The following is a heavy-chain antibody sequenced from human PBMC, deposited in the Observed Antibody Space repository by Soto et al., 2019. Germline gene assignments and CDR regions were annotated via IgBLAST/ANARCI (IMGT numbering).Heavy chain of an antibody. CDR2: ISPYNGNK. V-gene: IGHV1-18*01. D-gene: IGHD3-3*01. CDR1: GYTFTSYG. CDR3: ARGAYSDRSGMGY. J-gene: IGHJ4*02. Sequence: ASVKVSCKASGYTFTSYGISWVRQAPGQGIEWMGWISPYNGNKNYAQKLQGRVTMTTDTSTITAFMELKSLRSDDTAMYYSARGAYSDRSGMGYWGQATLVTVSS.